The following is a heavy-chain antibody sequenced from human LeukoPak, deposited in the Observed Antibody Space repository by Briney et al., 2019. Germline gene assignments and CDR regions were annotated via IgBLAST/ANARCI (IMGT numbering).Heavy chain of an antibody. CDR3: AKDKGKNYFDY. J-gene: IGHJ4*02. CDR1: GFTFSSYG. D-gene: IGHD4-23*01. CDR2: ISYDGSNK. V-gene: IGHV3-30*18. Sequence: GGSLRLSCAASGFTFSSYGMHWVRQAPGKGLEWVAVISYDGSNKYYADSVKGRFTISRDNSKNTLYLQMNNLRPEDTAVYYCAKDKGKNYFDYWGQGTLVTVSS.